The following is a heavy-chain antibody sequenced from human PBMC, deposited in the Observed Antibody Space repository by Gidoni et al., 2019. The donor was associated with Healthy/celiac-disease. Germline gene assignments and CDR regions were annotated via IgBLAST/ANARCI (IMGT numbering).Heavy chain of an antibody. D-gene: IGHD3-10*01. Sequence: QVQLQESGPGLVKPSETLSLTCTVSGGSLSSYYWSWIRQPPGKGLEWIGYIYYSGSTNYNPSLKSRVTISVDTSKNQFSLKLSSVTAADTAVYYCARHSANYYGSGSYYAFDYWGQGTLVTVSS. CDR3: ARHSANYYGSGSYYAFDY. V-gene: IGHV4-59*08. CDR1: GGSLSSYY. CDR2: IYYSGST. J-gene: IGHJ4*02.